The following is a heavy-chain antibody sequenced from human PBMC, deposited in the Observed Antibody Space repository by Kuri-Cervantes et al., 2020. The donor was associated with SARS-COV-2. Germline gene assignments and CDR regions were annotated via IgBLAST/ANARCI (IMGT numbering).Heavy chain of an antibody. D-gene: IGHD3-10*01. CDR2: IYYSGTT. Sequence: SETLSLTCTVSGGSVSSGSYYWSWIRQPPGKGLEWIGYIYYSGTTNYNPSLNSRVTISVDTSKNQFSLKLSPVTAADTAVYYCARDYVVRGVIRRYFDLWGRGTLVTVSS. V-gene: IGHV4-61*01. J-gene: IGHJ2*01. CDR1: GGSVSSGSYY. CDR3: ARDYVVRGVIRRYFDL.